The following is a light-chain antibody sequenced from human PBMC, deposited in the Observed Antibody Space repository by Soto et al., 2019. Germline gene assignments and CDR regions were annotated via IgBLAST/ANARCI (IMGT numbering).Light chain of an antibody. CDR1: QSVSSY. CDR2: DAS. CDR3: QQRSNWPAIT. Sequence: EIVLTQSPATLSLSPGERATLSCRASQSVSSYLAWYQQKPGQAPRLLIYDASNRATGIPARFSGSGSGTDFTLTISILEPEDFAVNYCQQRSNWPAITFGQGTLLEIK. V-gene: IGKV3-11*01. J-gene: IGKJ5*01.